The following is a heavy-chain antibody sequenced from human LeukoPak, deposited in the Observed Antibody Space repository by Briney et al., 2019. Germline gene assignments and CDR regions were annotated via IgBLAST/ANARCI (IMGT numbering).Heavy chain of an antibody. CDR3: AGHQPGTEDY. Sequence: GESLKISCTGSGYSFTNYWIAWVRQMPGKGLEWMGRIDPRDSYINYSPSFQGHVTISADKSISTAYLQWSSLKASDTALYYCAGHQPGTEDYWGQGTLVTVSS. CDR2: IDPRDSYI. V-gene: IGHV5-10-1*01. CDR1: GYSFTNYW. J-gene: IGHJ4*02.